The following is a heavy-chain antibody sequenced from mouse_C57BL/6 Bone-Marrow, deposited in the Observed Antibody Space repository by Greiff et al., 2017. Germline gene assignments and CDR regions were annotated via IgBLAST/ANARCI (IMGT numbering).Heavy chain of an antibody. CDR1: GFTFSSYA. Sequence: DVKLQESGEGLVKPGGSLKLSCAASGFTFSSYAMSWVRQTPEKRLEWVAYISSGGDYIYYADTVKGRFTLSRDNARNTLYLQMSSLKSEDTAMYYCTRDIGYYYWFAYWGQGTLVTVSA. D-gene: IGHD1-1*01. CDR3: TRDIGYYYWFAY. J-gene: IGHJ3*01. CDR2: ISSGGDYI. V-gene: IGHV5-9-1*02.